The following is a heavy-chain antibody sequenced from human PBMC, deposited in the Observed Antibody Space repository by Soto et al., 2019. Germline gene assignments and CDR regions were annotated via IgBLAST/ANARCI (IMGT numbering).Heavy chain of an antibody. D-gene: IGHD3-3*01. J-gene: IGHJ4*02. CDR3: ARERKSGYFDY. V-gene: IGHV3-33*01. CDR2: IWYDGSNK. Sequence: QVQLVESGGGVVQPGRSLRLSCAASGFTFSSYGMHWVRQAPGKGLEWVAVIWYDGSNKYYADSVKGRFTISRDNSKNTLYLQMNSLRAEDTAVYYCARERKSGYFDYWGPGTLVTVSS. CDR1: GFTFSSYG.